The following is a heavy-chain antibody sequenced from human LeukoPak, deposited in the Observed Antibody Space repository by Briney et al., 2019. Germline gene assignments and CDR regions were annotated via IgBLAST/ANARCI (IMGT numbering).Heavy chain of an antibody. V-gene: IGHV3-30-3*01. CDR2: ISYDGSNK. CDR1: GFTFSSYA. D-gene: IGHD5-18*01. Sequence: GRSLRLSCAASGFTFSSYAMHWVRQAPGKGLEWVAVISYDGSNKYYADSVKGRFTISRDNSKNTLYLQMNSLRAEDTAVYYCARGRGDNGYSSVGCWGQGTLVTVSS. J-gene: IGHJ4*02. CDR3: ARGRGDNGYSSVGC.